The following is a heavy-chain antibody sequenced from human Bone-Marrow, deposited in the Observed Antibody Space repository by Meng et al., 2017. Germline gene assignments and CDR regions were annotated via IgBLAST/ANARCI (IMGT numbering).Heavy chain of an antibody. CDR2: INHSGST. V-gene: IGHV4-34*01. CDR1: GGSFSGYY. D-gene: IGHD3-3*01. CDR3: ARGRVFRRTIFGVVIFDY. J-gene: IGHJ4*02. Sequence: QVQRQQGCAGLLQPSETLSLPFAVYGGSFSGYYWSWIRQPPGKGLEWIGEINHSGSTNYNPSLKSRVTISVDTSKNQFSLKLSSVTAADTAVYYCARGRVFRRTIFGVVIFDYWGQGTLVTVSS.